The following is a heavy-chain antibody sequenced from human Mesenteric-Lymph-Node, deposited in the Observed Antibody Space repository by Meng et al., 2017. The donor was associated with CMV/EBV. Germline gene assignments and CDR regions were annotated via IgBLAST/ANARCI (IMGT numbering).Heavy chain of an antibody. CDR3: AIYHANFQFDP. CDR2: IYHHGDT. Sequence: SETLSLTCTVSGGSISSISYYWGWIRQSPGKGLEWIGSIYHHGDTYTNPSLKSRVTISLDPSKNQFSLRLTSVTAADTAVYYCAIYHANFQFDPWGQGTLVTVSS. CDR1: GGSISSISYY. D-gene: IGHD2-2*02. V-gene: IGHV4-39*07. J-gene: IGHJ5*02.